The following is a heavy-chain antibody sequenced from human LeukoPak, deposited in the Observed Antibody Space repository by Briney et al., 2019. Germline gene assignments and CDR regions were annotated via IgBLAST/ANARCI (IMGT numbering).Heavy chain of an antibody. Sequence: ASVKVSCKASGYTFTGYYMHWVRQAPGQGLEWMGWINPNSGGTNYAQKFQGRVTMTRDTSISTAYMELSRLRSDDTAVYYCARAGYYYGSGSPNNWFDPWGQGTLVTVSS. CDR1: GYTFTGYY. CDR2: INPNSGGT. CDR3: ARAGYYYGSGSPNNWFDP. V-gene: IGHV1-2*02. J-gene: IGHJ5*02. D-gene: IGHD3-10*01.